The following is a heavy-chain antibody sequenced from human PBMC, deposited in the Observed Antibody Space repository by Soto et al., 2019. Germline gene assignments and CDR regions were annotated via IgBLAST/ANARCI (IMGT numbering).Heavy chain of an antibody. Sequence: QVQLQQWGAGLLKPSETLSLTCAVYGGSFSGYYWSWIRQPPGKGLEWIGEINHSGSTNYNPSLKSRVTISVDTSKNQFSLKLSSVTAADTAVYYCARARNYGGVYYYYYGMDVWGQGTTVTVSS. J-gene: IGHJ6*02. CDR3: ARARNYGGVYYYYYGMDV. V-gene: IGHV4-34*01. CDR2: INHSGST. D-gene: IGHD1-7*01. CDR1: GGSFSGYY.